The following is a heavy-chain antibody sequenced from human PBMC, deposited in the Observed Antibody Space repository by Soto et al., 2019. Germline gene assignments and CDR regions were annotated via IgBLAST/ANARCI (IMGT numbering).Heavy chain of an antibody. J-gene: IGHJ4*02. CDR2: INYSGST. CDR3: ARRSGVVATDPFDY. D-gene: IGHD2-21*01. Sequence: SETMSLTCTVDDGNFGCYGWSWIRQQPGKGLEWLGKINYSGSTNYNPSLKSRVTISVDTSKNQFSLKLSSVTAADTAVYYCARRSGVVATDPFDYWGQGTLVTVSS. V-gene: IGHV4-34*01. CDR1: DGNFGCYG.